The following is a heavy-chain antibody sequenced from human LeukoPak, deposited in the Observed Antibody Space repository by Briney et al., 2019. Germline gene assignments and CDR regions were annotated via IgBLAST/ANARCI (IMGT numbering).Heavy chain of an antibody. CDR3: AKSGKILGY. D-gene: IGHD2-2*03. Sequence: PGGSLRLSCAASGFTFSSYEINWVRQAPGKGLEWVAYISGRGSSIYYLDSVKGRFTISRDNAKNSLYLQMNNLRPEDTAVYYCAKSGKILGYWGQGTLVTVSS. J-gene: IGHJ4*02. CDR2: ISGRGSSI. CDR1: GFTFSSYE. V-gene: IGHV3-48*03.